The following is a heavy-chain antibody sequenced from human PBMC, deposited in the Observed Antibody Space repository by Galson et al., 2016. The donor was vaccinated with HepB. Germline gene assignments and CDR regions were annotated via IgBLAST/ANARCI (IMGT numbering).Heavy chain of an antibody. CDR1: GYIFRRYW. Sequence: SLRLSCAGSGYIFRRYWMRWVRQAPGKGLEWVANMNQDGSATNYVDSVKGRFTISRDNTKNLLYLQMNNLRVDDTAVYYCAREPGADVWGQGTTVIVSS. D-gene: IGHD1-26*01. V-gene: IGHV3-7*03. J-gene: IGHJ6*02. CDR3: AREPGADV. CDR2: MNQDGSAT.